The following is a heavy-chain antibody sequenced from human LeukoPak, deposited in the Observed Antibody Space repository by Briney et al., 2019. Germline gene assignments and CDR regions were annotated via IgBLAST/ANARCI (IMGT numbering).Heavy chain of an antibody. Sequence: EGSLRLSCAASGFTFSSYAMSWVRQAPGKGLEWVANIKQDGGETFYVDSVKDRFTISRDNAKNSLYLQMNSLRAEDTAVYYCARDPVGYADYWGQGTLVTVSS. V-gene: IGHV3-7*01. D-gene: IGHD5-12*01. CDR1: GFTFSSYA. CDR2: IKQDGGET. J-gene: IGHJ4*02. CDR3: ARDPVGYADY.